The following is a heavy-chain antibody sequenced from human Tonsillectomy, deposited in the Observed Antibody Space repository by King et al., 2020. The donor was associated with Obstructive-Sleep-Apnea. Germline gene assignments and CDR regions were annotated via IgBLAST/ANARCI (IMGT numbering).Heavy chain of an antibody. J-gene: IGHJ6*02. V-gene: IGHV3-30*04. CDR3: ARSPAPIVVGYYYYGMDV. Sequence: HVQLVESGGGVVQPGRSLRLSCAASGFSIYDYPMHWVRQAPGKGLEWVAVISYDGRNEYYPDSVKGRFTISRDNSKNTVYLQMNSLRAEDTAVYYCARSPAPIVVGYYYYGMDVWGQGTTVTVSS. D-gene: IGHD3-22*01. CDR1: GFSIYDYP. CDR2: ISYDGRNE.